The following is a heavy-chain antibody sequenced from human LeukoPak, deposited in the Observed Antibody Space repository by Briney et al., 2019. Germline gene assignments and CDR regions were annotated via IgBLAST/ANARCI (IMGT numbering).Heavy chain of an antibody. Sequence: PGGSLRLSCAASGFTFSSYSMNWVRQAPGKGLEWVSYISSRSSTIYYADSVKGRFTISRDNSKNTLFLQMDSLRAEDTAIYYCARDDSGTYHNNFDYWGQGALVTVSS. CDR1: GFTFSSYS. CDR3: ARDDSGTYHNNFDY. V-gene: IGHV3-48*01. CDR2: ISSRSSTI. D-gene: IGHD3-10*01. J-gene: IGHJ4*02.